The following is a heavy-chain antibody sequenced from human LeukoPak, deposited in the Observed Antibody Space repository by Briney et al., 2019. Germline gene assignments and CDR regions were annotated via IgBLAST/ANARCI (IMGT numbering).Heavy chain of an antibody. CDR1: GFTISSYG. CDR3: AKQVEVAEIFDY. CDR2: ISYDGSNK. V-gene: IGHV3-30*18. D-gene: IGHD2-15*01. Sequence: GRSLRLSCAASGFTISSYGMHWVRQAPGKGLEWVAVISYDGSNKYYADSVKGRFTISRDNSKNTLYLQMNSLRAEDTAVYYCAKQVEVAEIFDYWGQGTLVTVSS. J-gene: IGHJ4*02.